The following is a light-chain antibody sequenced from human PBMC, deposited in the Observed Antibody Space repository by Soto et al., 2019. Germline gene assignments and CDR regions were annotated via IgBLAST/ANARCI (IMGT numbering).Light chain of an antibody. V-gene: IGKV3-20*01. J-gene: IGKJ3*01. CDR2: GAS. CDR1: QSVSSSY. CDR3: QQYGSSLFT. Sequence: EIVLTQSPGTLSLSPGERATLSCRASQSVSSSYLASYQQKPGQAPRLLIYGASSRATGIPDRFSGSGSGTDFTLIISRLEPEEFAVYYCQQYGSSLFTFGPGTKVDIK.